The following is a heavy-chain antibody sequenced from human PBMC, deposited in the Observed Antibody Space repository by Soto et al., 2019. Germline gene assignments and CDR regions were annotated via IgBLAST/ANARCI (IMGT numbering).Heavy chain of an antibody. CDR3: ARVVGGYYYGMDV. V-gene: IGHV4-4*02. CDR1: GGSISSSNW. Sequence: QVQLQESGPGLVKPSGTLSLTCAVSGGSISSSNWWSWVRQPPGKGLEWIGEIYHSGSTNYNPSPXXRXXIAVDKSKSQFSLKLSSVTAADPAVYYCARVVGGYYYGMDVWGQGTTVTVSS. CDR2: IYHSGST. J-gene: IGHJ6*02. D-gene: IGHD1-26*01.